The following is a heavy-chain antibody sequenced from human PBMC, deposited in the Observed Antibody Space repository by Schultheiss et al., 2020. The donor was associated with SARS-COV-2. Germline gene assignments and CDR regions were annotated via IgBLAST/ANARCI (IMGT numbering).Heavy chain of an antibody. D-gene: IGHD3-10*01. CDR2: ISSSSSYI. CDR3: AKDYHYYGSGRLFDY. J-gene: IGHJ4*02. Sequence: GGSLRLSCAASGFTFSSYAMSWVRQAPGKGLEWVSSISSSSSYIYYADSVKGRFTISRDNSKNTLYLQMNSLRSEDTALYYCAKDYHYYGSGRLFDYWGQGTLVTGSS. CDR1: GFTFSSYA. V-gene: IGHV3-21*04.